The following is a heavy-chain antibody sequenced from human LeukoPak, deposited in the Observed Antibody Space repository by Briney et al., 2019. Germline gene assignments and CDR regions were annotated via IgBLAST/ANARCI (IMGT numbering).Heavy chain of an antibody. Sequence: GGSLRLSCAASGFTFSSYWMSWVRQAPGKGLEWVANIKQDGSEKYYVDSVKGRFTISRDNAKNSLYLQMNSLRAEDTAVYYCAKTLKDRYYDFWSGYYHYYYYMDVWGKGTTVTDSS. CDR3: AKTLKDRYYDFWSGYYHYYYYMDV. V-gene: IGHV3-7*01. J-gene: IGHJ6*03. CDR1: GFTFSSYW. D-gene: IGHD3-3*01. CDR2: IKQDGSEK.